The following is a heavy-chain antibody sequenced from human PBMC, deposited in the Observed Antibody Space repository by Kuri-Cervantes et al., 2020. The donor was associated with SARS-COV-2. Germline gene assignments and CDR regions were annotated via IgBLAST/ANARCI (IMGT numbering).Heavy chain of an antibody. J-gene: IGHJ2*01. CDR3: ARGFELLRDFDL. V-gene: IGHV3-30*14. CDR2: ISYDGRNT. Sequence: GESLKISCEASGFIFSDYAIDWVRQAPGKGLEWVAIISYDGRNTKFADSVKGRFTISRDNSKNVVYLQMNSLRIEDTAVYYCARGFELLRDFDLWGRGTLVTVSS. CDR1: GFIFSDYA. D-gene: IGHD1-7*01.